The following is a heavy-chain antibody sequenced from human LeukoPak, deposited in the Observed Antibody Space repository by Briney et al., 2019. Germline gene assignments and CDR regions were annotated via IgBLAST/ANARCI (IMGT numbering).Heavy chain of an antibody. J-gene: IGHJ4*02. CDR1: GFTFSSYG. CDR2: IWYDGSNK. CDR3: AKDLLKHDYGGSGPDY. D-gene: IGHD4-23*01. Sequence: QSGGSLRLSCAASGFTFSSYGMHWVRQAPGKGLEWVAVIWYDGSNKYYADSVKGRFTISRDNSKNTLYLQMNSLRAEDTAVYYCAKDLLKHDYGGSGPDYWGQGTLVTVSS. V-gene: IGHV3-33*06.